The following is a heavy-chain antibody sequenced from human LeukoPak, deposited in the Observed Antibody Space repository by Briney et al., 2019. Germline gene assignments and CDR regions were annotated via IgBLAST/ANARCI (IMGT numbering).Heavy chain of an antibody. J-gene: IGHJ5*02. CDR2: IYHSGST. CDR1: GYSISSGYY. Sequence: SETLSLTCTVSGYSISSGYYWGWIRPPPGKGLEWIGSIYHSGSTYYNPSLKSRVTISVDTSKNQFSLKLSSVTAADTAVYYCARRPGETEPFDPWGQGTLVTVSS. CDR3: ARRPGETEPFDP. V-gene: IGHV4-38-2*02. D-gene: IGHD2-21*01.